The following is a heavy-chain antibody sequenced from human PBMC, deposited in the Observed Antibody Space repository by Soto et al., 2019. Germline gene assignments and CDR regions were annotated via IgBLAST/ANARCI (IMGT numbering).Heavy chain of an antibody. CDR1: GFSLSKARMG. CDR3: ARALREDLPIHYFDS. CDR2: IFWNDER. V-gene: IGHV2-26*01. D-gene: IGHD1-26*01. J-gene: IGHJ4*02. Sequence: QVTLKESGPVLVKPTETLTLTCTVSGFSLSKARMGVSWIRQPPGKALEWLAHIFWNDERSYNTSLKSRLTTPXEXSQXQVVLTMTNVDPVDTGTSFCARALREDLPIHYFDSRGQGTLVTVSS.